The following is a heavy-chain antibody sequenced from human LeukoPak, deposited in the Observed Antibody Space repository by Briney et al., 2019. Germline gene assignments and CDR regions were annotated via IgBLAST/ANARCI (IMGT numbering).Heavy chain of an antibody. CDR2: MNPNSGNT. Sequence: ASVKVSCKASGYTFTSYDINWVRQATGQGHEWMGWMNPNSGNTGYAQKFQGRVTITRNTSISTAYMELSSLRSEDTAVYYCARARRNYDFWSGILGYWGQGTLVTVSS. J-gene: IGHJ4*02. V-gene: IGHV1-8*03. CDR1: GYTFTSYD. D-gene: IGHD3-3*01. CDR3: ARARRNYDFWSGILGY.